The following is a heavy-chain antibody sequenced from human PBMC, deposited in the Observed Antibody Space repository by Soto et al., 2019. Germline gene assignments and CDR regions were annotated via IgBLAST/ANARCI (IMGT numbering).Heavy chain of an antibody. J-gene: IGHJ6*02. CDR3: ARRRLTMVRGVIDYYYYGMDV. V-gene: IGHV1-8*01. D-gene: IGHD3-10*01. CDR2: MNPNSGNT. CDR1: GYTFTSYD. Sequence: QVQLVQSGAEVKKPGASVKVSCKASGYTFTSYDINWVRQATGQGLEWMGWMNPNSGNTGYAQKFQGRVTMTRNTSISTAYLELSSLRSEDTAVYYCARRRLTMVRGVIDYYYYGMDVWGQGTTVTVS.